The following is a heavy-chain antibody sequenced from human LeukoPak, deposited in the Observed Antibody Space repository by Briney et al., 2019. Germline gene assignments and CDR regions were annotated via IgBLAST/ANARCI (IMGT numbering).Heavy chain of an antibody. CDR2: IYYSGST. J-gene: IGHJ6*02. CDR1: GGSISSYY. D-gene: IGHD3-10*01. Sequence: PSETLSLTCTVSGGSISSYYWSWMRQPPGKGLEWIGYIYYSGSTNYNPSLKSRVTISVDTSKNQFSLKLSSVTAADTAVYYCARDRAHGSGIYYYYGMDVWGQGTTVTVSS. CDR3: ARDRAHGSGIYYYYGMDV. V-gene: IGHV4-59*01.